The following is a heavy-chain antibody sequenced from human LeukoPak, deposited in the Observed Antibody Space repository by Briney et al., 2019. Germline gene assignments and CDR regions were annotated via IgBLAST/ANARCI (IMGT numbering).Heavy chain of an antibody. CDR3: AREGTWFDILTGYYASWFDP. V-gene: IGHV4-59*12. D-gene: IGHD3-9*01. CDR2: IYYSGGT. Sequence: SETLSLTCTVSGGSISGYYCSWIRQPPGKRLEWIRYIYYSGGTNYNPSLKSRVTISVDKSKNQFSLKLSSVTAADTAVYYCAREGTWFDILTGYYASWFDPWGQGTLVTVSS. CDR1: GGSISGYY. J-gene: IGHJ5*02.